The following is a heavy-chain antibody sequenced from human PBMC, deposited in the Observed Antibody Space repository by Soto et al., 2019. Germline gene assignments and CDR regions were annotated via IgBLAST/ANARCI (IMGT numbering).Heavy chain of an antibody. CDR2: ISYDGSNK. CDR1: GFTFSSYG. Sequence: QVQLVESGGGVVQPGRSLRLSCAASGFTFSSYGMHWVRQAPGKGLEWVAVISYDGSNKYYTDSLKVRFTISRDNSKNTLYLQMNSLRAEDTAVYNCAKGYYSAWYVGMDVWGQGTTVTVSS. CDR3: AKGYYSAWYVGMDV. D-gene: IGHD6-19*01. V-gene: IGHV3-30*18. J-gene: IGHJ6*02.